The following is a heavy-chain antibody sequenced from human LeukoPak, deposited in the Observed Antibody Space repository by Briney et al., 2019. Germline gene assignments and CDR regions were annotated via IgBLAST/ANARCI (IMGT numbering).Heavy chain of an antibody. V-gene: IGHV4-61*01. Sequence: SETLSLTCTVSGGSVSSGSYYWSWIRQPPGKGLEWIGYIYYSGSTNYNPSLKSRVTISVDTSKNQFSLKLSSVTAADTAVYYCPRDGVYCSSTSCSKYYFDYWGQGTLVTVSS. CDR3: PRDGVYCSSTSCSKYYFDY. CDR2: IYYSGST. J-gene: IGHJ4*02. D-gene: IGHD2-2*01. CDR1: GGSVSSGSYY.